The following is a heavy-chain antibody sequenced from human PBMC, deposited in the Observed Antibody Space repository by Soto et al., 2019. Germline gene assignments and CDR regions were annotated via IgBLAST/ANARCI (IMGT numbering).Heavy chain of an antibody. CDR1: GGSISSSF. CDR2: ISYSGST. J-gene: IGHJ6*02. D-gene: IGHD5-18*01. V-gene: IGHV4-59*01. CDR3: ARGHRAMEYYYYYGMDV. Sequence: SETLSLTCSVSGGSISSSFWSWIRQPPGKELEWIGYISYSGSTTYNPPLKSRITLSVDTSKNQFSLRVASVTAADTAVYYCARGHRAMEYYYYYGMDVWGQGTTVTVSS.